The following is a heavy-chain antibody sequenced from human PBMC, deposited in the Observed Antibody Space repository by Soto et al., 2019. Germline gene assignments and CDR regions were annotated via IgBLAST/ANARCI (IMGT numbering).Heavy chain of an antibody. D-gene: IGHD1-26*01. Sequence: EVQLVESGGGLVQPGGSLRLSCAASGFTFTRDWMHWVRQAPEKGLEWVSRVNTDETTTNYADSVKGRFTISRDNAKNTLYLQMNSLTAEDTAIYFCERGAFGNYYPDSWGQGPLVTVS. CDR1: GFTFTRDW. V-gene: IGHV3-74*01. CDR3: ERGAFGNYYPDS. CDR2: VNTDETTT. J-gene: IGHJ4*02.